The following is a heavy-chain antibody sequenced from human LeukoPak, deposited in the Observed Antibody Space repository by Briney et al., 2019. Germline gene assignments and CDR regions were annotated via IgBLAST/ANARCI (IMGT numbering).Heavy chain of an antibody. CDR1: GGSISSSNYY. CDR2: LYDGGST. D-gene: IGHD5-24*01. CDR3: ARRDGDGYNYFDS. V-gene: IGHV4-39*01. J-gene: IGHJ4*02. Sequence: PSETLSLTCTVSGGSISSSNYYWDWIRQPPGKGLEWIGNLYDGGSTYYNPSLKSRVTISADTSKNQFSLKLSSVTAADTAVYYCARRDGDGYNYFDSWGQGTLVTVSS.